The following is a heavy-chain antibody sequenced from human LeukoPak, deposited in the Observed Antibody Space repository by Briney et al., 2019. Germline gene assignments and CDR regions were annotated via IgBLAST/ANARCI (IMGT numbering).Heavy chain of an antibody. CDR2: IYPGDSDT. CDR1: GYSFTSYW. Sequence: GESLKISCEGSGYSFTSYWIGWVRQMPGKGLEWMGIIYPGDSDTRYSPSFQGQVTISADKSISTAYLQWSSLKASDTAMYYCASITMVRGVIMWFDYWGQGTLVTVSS. J-gene: IGHJ4*02. CDR3: ASITMVRGVIMWFDY. V-gene: IGHV5-51*01. D-gene: IGHD3-10*01.